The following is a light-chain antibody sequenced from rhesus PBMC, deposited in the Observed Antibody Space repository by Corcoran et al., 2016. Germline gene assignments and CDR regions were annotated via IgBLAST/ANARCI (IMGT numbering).Light chain of an antibody. Sequence: DIQMTQSPSSLSASVGDTVTITCRASQGISSYLAWYQQKPGKAPKLLIYKASTLQSGVPSRFSGIGSGTDFTLTISSLQPEDFATYYCQQHNSYPWTFGQGTKVEIK. CDR2: KAS. CDR3: QQHNSYPWT. V-gene: IGKV1-25*01. J-gene: IGKJ1*01. CDR1: QGISSY.